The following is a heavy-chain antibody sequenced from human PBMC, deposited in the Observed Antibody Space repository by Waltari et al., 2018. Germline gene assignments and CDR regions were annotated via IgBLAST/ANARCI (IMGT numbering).Heavy chain of an antibody. CDR1: GYTFTGYY. Sequence: QVQLVQSGAEVKKPGASVKVSCKASGYTFTGYYMHWVRQAPGQGVDWMGRINPNSGGTNNAQKFQGRVTMTRDTSISTAYMELSRLRSDDTAVYYCARPSIMITFGGVIVTTFDYWGQGTLVTVSS. CDR2: INPNSGGT. D-gene: IGHD3-16*02. V-gene: IGHV1-2*06. J-gene: IGHJ4*02. CDR3: ARPSIMITFGGVIVTTFDY.